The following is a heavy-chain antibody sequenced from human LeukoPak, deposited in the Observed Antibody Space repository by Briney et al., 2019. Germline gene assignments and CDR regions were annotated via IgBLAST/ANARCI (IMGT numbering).Heavy chain of an antibody. CDR3: ARDTGAYYDSGGLDY. D-gene: IGHD3-22*01. J-gene: IGHJ4*02. V-gene: IGHV3-21*01. CDR1: GFTFSSYA. CDR2: ISSSSSYI. Sequence: PGGSLRLSCAASGFTFSSYAMSWVRQAPGKGLEWVSSISSSSSYIYYADSVKGRFTISRDNAKNSLYPQMNSLRAEDTAVYYCARDTGAYYDSGGLDYWGQGTLVTVSS.